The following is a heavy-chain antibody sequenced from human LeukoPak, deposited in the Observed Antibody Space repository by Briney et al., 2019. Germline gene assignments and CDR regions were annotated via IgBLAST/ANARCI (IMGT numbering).Heavy chain of an antibody. J-gene: IGHJ4*02. V-gene: IGHV3-11*04. CDR3: AKGQPYGDYVGDFDY. Sequence: PGGSLRLSCAASGFTFSDYYMSWIRQAPGKGLEWVSYISSSGSTIYYADSVKGRFTISRDNAKNSLYLQMNSLRAEDTAVYYCAKGQPYGDYVGDFDYWGQGTLVTVSS. CDR1: GFTFSDYY. CDR2: ISSSGSTI. D-gene: IGHD4-17*01.